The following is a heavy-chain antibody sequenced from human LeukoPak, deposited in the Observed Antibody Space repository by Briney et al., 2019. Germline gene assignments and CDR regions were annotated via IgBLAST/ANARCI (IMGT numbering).Heavy chain of an antibody. V-gene: IGHV3-11*01. CDR3: ARDRGGPGFTYGQPLDY. CDR2: VSGSSSPI. D-gene: IGHD5-18*01. CDR1: GFTFSNAW. Sequence: PGGSLRLSCAASGFTFSNAWMSWIRQAPGKGPEWVSYVSGSSSPIYYADSVKGRFTLSRDNAKNSLYLQMNSLRAEDTAVYYCARDRGGPGFTYGQPLDYWGQGTLVTVSS. J-gene: IGHJ4*02.